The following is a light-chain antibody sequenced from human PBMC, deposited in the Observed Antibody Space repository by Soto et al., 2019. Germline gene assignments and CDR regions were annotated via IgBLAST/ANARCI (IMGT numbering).Light chain of an antibody. Sequence: EFVLTQSPGTLSFSPGEGATLSCRASQIVTGNFLAWYQQKPGQAPRLLMYDASTRAAGIPDRFSGSGSGTDFTLTISRLEPEDFVVYHCQQYGDLPPTFGQGTKVDIK. V-gene: IGKV3-20*01. CDR1: QIVTGNF. CDR3: QQYGDLPPT. J-gene: IGKJ1*01. CDR2: DAS.